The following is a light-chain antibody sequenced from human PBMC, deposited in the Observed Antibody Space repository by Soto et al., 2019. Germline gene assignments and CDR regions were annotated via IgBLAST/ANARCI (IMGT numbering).Light chain of an antibody. CDR3: QKYDNATLT. CDR1: QDISTY. Sequence: DIQMTQAPSSLSASVGDRVTITCRARQDISTYLAWYQQKPGKVPKLLISAAYTLQSGVPPRFSGSGSWTDFTLTISSLQPEYVATYYCQKYDNATLTFGGGTKVEIK. V-gene: IGKV1-27*01. J-gene: IGKJ4*01. CDR2: AAY.